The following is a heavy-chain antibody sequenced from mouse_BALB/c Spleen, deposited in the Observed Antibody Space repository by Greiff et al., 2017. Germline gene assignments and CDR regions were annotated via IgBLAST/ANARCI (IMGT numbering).Heavy chain of an antibody. V-gene: IGHV10-1*02. J-gene: IGHJ4*01. D-gene: IGHD1-1*01. Sequence: EAGGGLVQPKGSLKLSCAASGFTFNTYAMNWVRQAPGKGLEWVARIRSKSNNYATYYADSVKDRFTISRDDSQSMLYLQMNNLKTEDTAMYYCVSQGDYYGGAMDYWGQGTSVTVSS. CDR2: IRSKSNNYAT. CDR1: GFTFNTYA. CDR3: VSQGDYYGGAMDY.